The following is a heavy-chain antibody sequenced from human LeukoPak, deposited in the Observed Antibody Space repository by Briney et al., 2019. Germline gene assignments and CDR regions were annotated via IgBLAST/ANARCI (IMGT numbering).Heavy chain of an antibody. CDR2: IKQDGSEK. Sequence: GTLSLTCAVSGGSISSSNWWSWVRQPPGKGLEWVANIKQDGSEKYYVDSVKGRSTISRDNAKNSLYLQMNSLRAEDTAVYYCASSGSYKGSNWFDPWGQGTLVTVSS. V-gene: IGHV3-7*01. D-gene: IGHD1-26*01. CDR3: ASSGSYKGSNWFDP. CDR1: GGSISSSNW. J-gene: IGHJ5*02.